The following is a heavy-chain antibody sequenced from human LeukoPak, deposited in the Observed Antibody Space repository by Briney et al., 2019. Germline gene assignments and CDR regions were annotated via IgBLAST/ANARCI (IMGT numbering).Heavy chain of an antibody. D-gene: IGHD3-10*01. V-gene: IGHV4-4*07. Sequence: PSETLSLTCTVSGGSINSYYWSWIRQPAGKGLEWIGRIHTSGGTIYNPSLQSRVTMSVDTSKNQFSLRLSSVTAADTAVYYCARGFGESEYYYYGMDVWGQGTTVTVSS. CDR3: ARGFGESEYYYYGMDV. CDR2: IHTSGGT. CDR1: GGSINSYY. J-gene: IGHJ6*02.